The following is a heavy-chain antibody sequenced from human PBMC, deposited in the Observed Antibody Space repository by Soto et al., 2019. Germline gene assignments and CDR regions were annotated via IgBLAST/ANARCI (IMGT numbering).Heavy chain of an antibody. D-gene: IGHD3-22*01. V-gene: IGHV3-23*01. CDR3: AHRNYYDTRGYTNPYFDF. CDR1: TLTFSKYD. CDR2: VSGSGSRT. Sequence: EVHLLESGGGLVQPGGPLRLTCTASTLTFSKYDMTWVRQAPGKGLEWVSTVSGSGSRTYYADSVKGRFTISRDNSKNTVYLQMNSLTVDDTAIYYCAHRNYYDTRGYTNPYFDFWGQGSLVTVSS. J-gene: IGHJ4*02.